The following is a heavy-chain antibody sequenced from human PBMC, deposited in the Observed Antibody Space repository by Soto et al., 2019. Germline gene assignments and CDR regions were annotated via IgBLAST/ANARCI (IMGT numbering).Heavy chain of an antibody. CDR3: ARAPGYCSSTSCPYYYYYYGMDV. Sequence: QVQLVESGGGVVQPGRSLRLSCAASGFTFSSYAMHWVRQAPGKGLEWVAVISYDVSNKYYADSVKGRFTISRDNSKNTLYLQMNSLRAEDTAVYYCARAPGYCSSTSCPYYYYYYGMDVWGQGTTVTVSS. CDR2: ISYDVSNK. J-gene: IGHJ6*02. D-gene: IGHD2-2*01. CDR1: GFTFSSYA. V-gene: IGHV3-30-3*01.